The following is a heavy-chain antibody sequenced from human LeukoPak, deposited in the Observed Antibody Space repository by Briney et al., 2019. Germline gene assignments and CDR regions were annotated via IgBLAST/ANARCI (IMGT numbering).Heavy chain of an antibody. J-gene: IGHJ6*03. CDR2: ISGSNSYI. CDR1: GFTFSSYS. Sequence: PGGSLRLSCAASGFTFSSYSMNWVRQAPGKGLEWVSSISGSNSYIYYADSMKGRFTISRDNAKNSLYLQMNSLRAEDTAVYYCARGGYSYGYDYYYYYMDVWGKGTTVTVSS. CDR3: ARGGYSYGYDYYYYYMDV. D-gene: IGHD5-18*01. V-gene: IGHV3-21*01.